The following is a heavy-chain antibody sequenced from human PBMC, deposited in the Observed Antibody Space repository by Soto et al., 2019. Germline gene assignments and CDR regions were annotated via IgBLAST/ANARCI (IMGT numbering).Heavy chain of an antibody. D-gene: IGHD6-19*01. V-gene: IGHV3-73*01. CDR3: TRLGIAVARGNNWFDP. J-gene: IGHJ5*02. Sequence: GGSLRLSCAASGFTFSGSAMHWVRQASGKGLEWVGRIRSKANSYATAYAASVKGRFTISRDDSKNTAYLQMNSLKTEDTAVYYCTRLGIAVARGNNWFDPWGQGTLVTVSS. CDR2: IRSKANSYAT. CDR1: GFTFSGSA.